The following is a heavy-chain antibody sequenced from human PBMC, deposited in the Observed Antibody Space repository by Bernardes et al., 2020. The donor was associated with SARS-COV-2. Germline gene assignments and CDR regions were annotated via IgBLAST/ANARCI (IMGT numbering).Heavy chain of an antibody. CDR3: TTDVGQDCSSTSCYTGFGY. V-gene: IGHV3-15*01. CDR1: GFTFSNAW. Sequence: GGSLRLSCAASGFTFSNAWMSWVRQAPGKGLEWVGRIKSKTDGGTTDYAAPVKGRFTISRDDSKNTLYLQMNSLKTEDTAVYYCTTDVGQDCSSTSCYTGFGYWGQGTLVTVSS. D-gene: IGHD2-2*02. J-gene: IGHJ4*02. CDR2: IKSKTDGGTT.